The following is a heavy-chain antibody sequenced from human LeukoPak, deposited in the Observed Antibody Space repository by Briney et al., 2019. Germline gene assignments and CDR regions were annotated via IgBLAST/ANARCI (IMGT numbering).Heavy chain of an antibody. CDR2: FDPEDGET. J-gene: IGHJ5*02. V-gene: IGHV1-24*01. D-gene: IGHD6-19*01. Sequence: ASVKVSCKVSGYTLTELSMHWVRQAPGKGLEWMGGFDPEDGETIYAQKFQGRVTMTEDTSTDTAYMELSSLRSEDTAVYYCATLYLAVAGLYNWFDPWGQGTLVTVSS. CDR3: ATLYLAVAGLYNWFDP. CDR1: GYTLTELS.